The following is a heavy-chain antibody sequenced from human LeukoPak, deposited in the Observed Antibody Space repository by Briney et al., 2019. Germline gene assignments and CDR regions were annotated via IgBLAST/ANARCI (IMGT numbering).Heavy chain of an antibody. D-gene: IGHD3-10*01. CDR3: ARDGLGVWVAFDI. J-gene: IGHJ3*02. V-gene: IGHV3-48*04. CDR1: GFTVSSNY. CDR2: ISESGSTI. Sequence: GGSLRLSCAASGFTVSSNYMTWVRQAPGKGLEWVSYISESGSTIYYADSVKGRFTISRDNAKNSLSLQMNSLRAKDTAVYYCARDGLGVWVAFDIWGQGTTVTVSS.